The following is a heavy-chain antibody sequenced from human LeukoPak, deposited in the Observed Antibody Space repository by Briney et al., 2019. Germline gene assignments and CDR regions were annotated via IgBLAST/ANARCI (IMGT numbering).Heavy chain of an antibody. D-gene: IGHD3-22*01. V-gene: IGHV4-39*07. CDR1: GGSISSSSYY. Sequence: SETLSLTCTVSGGSISSSSYYWGWIRQPPGKGLEWIGSIYYSGSTYYNPSLKSRVTISVDTSKNQFSLKLSSVTAADTAVYYCARDGRDYYDSSGYYNWFDPWGQGTLVTVSS. CDR2: IYYSGST. J-gene: IGHJ5*02. CDR3: ARDGRDYYDSSGYYNWFDP.